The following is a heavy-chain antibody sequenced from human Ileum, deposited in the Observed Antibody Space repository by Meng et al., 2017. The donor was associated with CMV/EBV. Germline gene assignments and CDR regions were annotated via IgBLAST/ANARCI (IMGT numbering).Heavy chain of an antibody. CDR2: INQDGSEI. V-gene: IGHV3-7*01. J-gene: IGHJ4*02. Sequence: SCAASGFTFSYYWMSWVRQPPGKGLEWVANINQDGSEIHYVDSVKGRFTISRDNAKKSLYLQMNSLGAEDTAMYYCARDIVGSTPFDYWGLGTLVTVS. CDR3: ARDIVGSTPFDY. CDR1: GFTFSYYW. D-gene: IGHD1-26*01.